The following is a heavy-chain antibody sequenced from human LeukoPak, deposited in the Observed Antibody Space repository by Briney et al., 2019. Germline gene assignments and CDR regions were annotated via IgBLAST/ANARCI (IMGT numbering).Heavy chain of an antibody. D-gene: IGHD6-13*01. CDR2: ISSSSSSI. J-gene: IGHJ5*02. CDR3: ARGSGSSWYRGFDP. CDR1: GFTFSSYS. Sequence: GGSLRLSCAASGFTFSSYSMNWVRQAPGKGLVWVSYISSSSSSIYYADSVKGRFTISRDNAKNSLYLQMNSLRAEDTAVYYCARGSGSSWYRGFDPWGQGTLVTVSS. V-gene: IGHV3-48*01.